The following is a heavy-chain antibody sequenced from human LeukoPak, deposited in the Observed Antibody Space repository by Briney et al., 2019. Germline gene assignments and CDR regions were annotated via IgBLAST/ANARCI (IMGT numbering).Heavy chain of an antibody. Sequence: PSETLSLTCTVSGRSISSYYWSWIRQPPGKGPEWIGYICYSGSTNYNPSLKSRVTISVDTFKNQFSLKLSSVTAADTAVYYCAILRGYYDSSGYTDGDYWGQGTPVTVSS. CDR3: AILRGYYDSSGYTDGDY. J-gene: IGHJ4*02. CDR2: ICYSGST. D-gene: IGHD3-22*01. V-gene: IGHV4-59*01. CDR1: GRSISSYY.